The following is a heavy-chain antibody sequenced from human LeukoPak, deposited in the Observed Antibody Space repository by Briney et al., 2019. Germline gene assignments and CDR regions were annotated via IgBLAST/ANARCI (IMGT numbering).Heavy chain of an antibody. V-gene: IGHV1-18*04. Sequence: GASVKVSCKASGYTFTGYYMHWVRQAPGQGLEWMGWISAYNGNTNYAQKLQGRVTMTTDTSTSTAYMELRSLRSDGTAVYYCARVKPAGAPSGWFDPWGQGTLVTVSS. CDR2: ISAYNGNT. CDR3: ARVKPAGAPSGWFDP. J-gene: IGHJ5*02. D-gene: IGHD1-26*01. CDR1: GYTFTGYY.